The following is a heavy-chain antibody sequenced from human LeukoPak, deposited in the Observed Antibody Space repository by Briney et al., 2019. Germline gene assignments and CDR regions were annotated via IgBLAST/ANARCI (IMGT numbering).Heavy chain of an antibody. CDR1: GFTFSSSS. V-gene: IGHV3-23*01. CDR2: ITDAVGST. CDR3: ARDIGGFYRGYSDS. Sequence: GGSLRLSCAASGFTFSSSSISWVRQAPGKGLEWVSAITDAVGSTHYADSVKGRFTISSDNSKNTVYLQMNSLRPEDMAVYYWARDIGGFYRGYSDSWGQGTLVTVSS. D-gene: IGHD5-12*01. J-gene: IGHJ4*02.